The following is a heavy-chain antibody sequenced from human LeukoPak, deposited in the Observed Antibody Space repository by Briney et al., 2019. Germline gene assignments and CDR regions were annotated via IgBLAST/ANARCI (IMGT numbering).Heavy chain of an antibody. J-gene: IGHJ4*02. D-gene: IGHD3-10*01. CDR3: ARNGESMVRGPRYFDY. V-gene: IGHV3-23*01. CDR2: ISGSGGRT. Sequence: PGGSLRLSCAASGFTFSSYDMSWVRQAPGKGLEWVSGISGSGGRTYYGDSVKGRFTISRDNSKNTLYLQMNSLRVEDTAVYYCARNGESMVRGPRYFDYWGQGTLVTVSS. CDR1: GFTFSSYD.